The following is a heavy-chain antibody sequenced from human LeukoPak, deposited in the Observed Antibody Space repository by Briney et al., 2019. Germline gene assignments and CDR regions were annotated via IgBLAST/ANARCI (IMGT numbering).Heavy chain of an antibody. D-gene: IGHD5-18*01. CDR1: GGSISSYY. V-gene: IGHV4-59*05. J-gene: IGHJ4*02. Sequence: SETLSLTCTVSGGSISSYYWSWIRQPPGKGLEWIGSIYYSGSTYYNPSLKSRVTISVDTSKNQFSLKLSSVTAADTAVYYCARHGVVNSYGYVYSSEIDYWGQGTLVTVSS. CDR3: ARHGVVNSYGYVYSSEIDY. CDR2: IYYSGST.